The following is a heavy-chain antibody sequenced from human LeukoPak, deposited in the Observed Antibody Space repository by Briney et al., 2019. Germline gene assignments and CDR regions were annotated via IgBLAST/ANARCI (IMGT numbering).Heavy chain of an antibody. D-gene: IGHD6-19*01. Sequence: PSETLSLTCTVSGGSISSYYWSWIRQPPGKGLEWIGNIYYSGGTNYNPSLTSRVTISVDTSKNQFSLRLSSVTAADTAVYYCARGRLARSPYFDYWGQGTLVTVSS. CDR1: GGSISSYY. CDR2: IYYSGGT. V-gene: IGHV4-59*01. CDR3: ARGRLARSPYFDY. J-gene: IGHJ4*02.